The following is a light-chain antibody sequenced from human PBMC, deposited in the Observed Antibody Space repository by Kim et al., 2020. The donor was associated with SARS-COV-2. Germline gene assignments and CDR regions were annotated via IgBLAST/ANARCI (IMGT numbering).Light chain of an antibody. CDR2: WAS. CDR3: QQYYSIPYS. J-gene: IGKJ2*03. V-gene: IGKV4-1*01. Sequence: RATSSFKSCESVLISTNEKQDLVLYQQTTEQPHTVLIYWASTRESGVPDRCSGSVSGTEFTLDISSLQAEDVAVYFCQQYYSIPYSFGQGTKLEI. CDR1: ESVLISTNEKQD.